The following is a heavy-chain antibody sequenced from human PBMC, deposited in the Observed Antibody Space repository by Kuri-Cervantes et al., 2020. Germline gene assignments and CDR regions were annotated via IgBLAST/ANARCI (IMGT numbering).Heavy chain of an antibody. CDR3: ERGAFHAGGRGMDV. V-gene: IGHV1-69*13. D-gene: IGHD3-16*01. J-gene: IGHJ6*02. CDR2: IIPIFGTA. Sequence: SVKVSCKDSGGTFSSYAISWVRQAPGQGLEWMGGIIPIFGTANYAQKFQGRVTITADESTSTAYMELSSLRSEDTAVYYCERGAFHAGGRGMDVWGQGTTVTVSS. CDR1: GGTFSSYA.